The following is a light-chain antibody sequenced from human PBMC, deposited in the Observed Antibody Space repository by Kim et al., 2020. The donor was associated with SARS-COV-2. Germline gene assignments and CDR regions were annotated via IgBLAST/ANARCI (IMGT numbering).Light chain of an antibody. CDR3: QQSYSTPHT. CDR2: AAS. CDR1: QRISRY. V-gene: IGKV1-39*01. J-gene: IGKJ2*01. Sequence: SASVGDRVTITCRASQRISRYLNWYQQKPGKAPKLLINAASSLQSGVPSRFGGSGSGTDFALTISSLQPEDLGTYYCQQSYSTPHTFGQGTKLEI.